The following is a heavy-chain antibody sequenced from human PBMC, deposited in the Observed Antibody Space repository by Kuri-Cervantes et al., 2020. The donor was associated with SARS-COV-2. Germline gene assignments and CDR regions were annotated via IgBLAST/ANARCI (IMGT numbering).Heavy chain of an antibody. J-gene: IGHJ4*02. V-gene: IGHV4-39*01. CDR2: IYYSGNT. D-gene: IGHD2-15*01. CDR3: ARSVCSGGSCRLKGGPYYFDY. Sequence: GPLRLSCTVSGGSIRSGSYYWGWIRQSPGKGLEWIGSIYYSGNTLYNPSLKSRLTISVDTSKNQFSLKLSSVTAADTAVYYCARSVCSGGSCRLKGGPYYFDYWGQGTLVTVSS. CDR1: GGSIRSGSYY.